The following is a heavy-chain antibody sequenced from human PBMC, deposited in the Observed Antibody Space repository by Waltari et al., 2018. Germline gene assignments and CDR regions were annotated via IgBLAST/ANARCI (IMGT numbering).Heavy chain of an antibody. Sequence: EVQLVESGGGFVQPGGSLRLSCAASGFTFSSYAMIWVRQSPGKGLEWVSAISGSGGSTYYADSVKGRFTISRDNSKNTLYLQMNSLRAEDTAVYYCPLWHGSGSPSNWFDPWGQGTLVTVSS. D-gene: IGHD3-10*01. CDR2: ISGSGGST. J-gene: IGHJ5*02. CDR1: GFTFSSYA. CDR3: PLWHGSGSPSNWFDP. V-gene: IGHV3-23*04.